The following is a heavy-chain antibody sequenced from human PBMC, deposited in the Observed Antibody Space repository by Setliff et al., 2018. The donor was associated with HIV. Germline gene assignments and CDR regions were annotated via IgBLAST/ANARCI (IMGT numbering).Heavy chain of an antibody. Sequence: KTSETLSLTCTVSGGSITRTPYYWGWIRQPPGKGLEWIGSIHHSGTAYDNPSLKSRVTISVDPSKNQILLRLSSVTAADTAVYYCARFRVDNYYLDSWGQGRLVTVSS. CDR3: ARFRVDNYYLDS. J-gene: IGHJ4*02. D-gene: IGHD2-15*01. CDR2: IHHSGTA. V-gene: IGHV4-39*01. CDR1: GGSITRTPYY.